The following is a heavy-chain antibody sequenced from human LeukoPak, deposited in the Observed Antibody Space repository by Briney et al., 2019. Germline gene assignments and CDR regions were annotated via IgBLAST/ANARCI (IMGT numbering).Heavy chain of an antibody. CDR1: GFTFSSYE. CDR3: ARDPYYGDYVV. CDR2: ISSSGSTI. V-gene: IGHV3-48*03. J-gene: IGHJ4*02. D-gene: IGHD4-17*01. Sequence: GGSLRLSCAASGFTFSSYEMNWVRQAPGKGLEWVSYISSSGSTIYYADSVEGRFTISRDNAKNSLYLQMNSLRAEDTAVYYCARDPYYGDYVVWGQGTLVTVSS.